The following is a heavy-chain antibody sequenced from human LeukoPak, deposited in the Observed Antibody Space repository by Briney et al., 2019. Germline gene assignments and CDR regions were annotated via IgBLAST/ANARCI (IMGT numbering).Heavy chain of an antibody. CDR2: INHSGST. V-gene: IGHV4-34*01. D-gene: IGHD6-19*01. Sequence: SETLSLTCAVYGGSFSGYYWSWIRQPPGKGLEWIGEINHSGSTNYNPSLKSRVTISVDTSKNQFSLKLSSVTAADTAVYYCARGGGQQWLVRRGLFDYWGRGTLVTVSS. CDR3: ARGGGQQWLVRRGLFDY. J-gene: IGHJ4*02. CDR1: GGSFSGYY.